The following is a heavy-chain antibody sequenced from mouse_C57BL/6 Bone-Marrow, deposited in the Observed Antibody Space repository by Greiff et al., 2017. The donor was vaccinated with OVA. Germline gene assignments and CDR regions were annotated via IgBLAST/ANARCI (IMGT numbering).Heavy chain of an antibody. D-gene: IGHD2-4*01. J-gene: IGHJ3*01. Sequence: VQLQQSGAELARPGASVKLSCKASGYTFTSYGISWVKQRTGQGLEWIGEIYPRSGNTYYNEKFKGKATLTADKSSSTAYMELRSLTSEASAVYFCARGMITPAWFAYWGQGTLVTVSA. CDR1: GYTFTSYG. CDR3: ARGMITPAWFAY. V-gene: IGHV1-81*01. CDR2: IYPRSGNT.